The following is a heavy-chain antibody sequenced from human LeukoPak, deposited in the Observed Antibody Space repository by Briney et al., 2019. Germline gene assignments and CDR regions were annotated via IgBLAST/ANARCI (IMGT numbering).Heavy chain of an antibody. D-gene: IGHD1-1*01. CDR1: GGSISSYY. CDR2: IYYSGST. Sequence: KPSETLSLTCTVSGGSISSYYWSWIRQPPGKGLEWIGYIYYSGSTNYNPSLKSRVTISVDTSKNQFSLKLSSVTAADTAVYYCARRRRPQYYLDYWGQGTLVTVSS. CDR3: ARRRRPQYYLDY. V-gene: IGHV4-59*01. J-gene: IGHJ4*02.